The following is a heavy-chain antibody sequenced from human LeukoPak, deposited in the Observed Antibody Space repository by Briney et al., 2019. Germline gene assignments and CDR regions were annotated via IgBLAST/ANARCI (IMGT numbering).Heavy chain of an antibody. CDR2: IIPIFGTA. CDR1: GYTFTSYG. V-gene: IGHV1-69*13. J-gene: IGHJ4*02. Sequence: GASVKVSCKASGYTFTSYGISWVRQAPGQGLEWMGGIIPIFGTANYAQKFQGRVTITADESTSTAYMELSSLRSEDTAVYYCARDLPTNPYIVWGQGTLVTVSS. D-gene: IGHD2-15*01. CDR3: ARDLPTNPYIV.